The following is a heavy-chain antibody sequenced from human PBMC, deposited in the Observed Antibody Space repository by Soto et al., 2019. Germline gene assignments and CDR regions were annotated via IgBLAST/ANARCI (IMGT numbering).Heavy chain of an antibody. CDR3: ARDRGVDTAMAGGYYYGMDV. J-gene: IGHJ6*02. CDR2: IIPIFATA. V-gene: IGHV1-69*06. D-gene: IGHD5-18*01. Sequence: QVQLVQSGAEVKKPGSSVKVSCKASGGTFSSYAISWVRQAPGQGLEWMGGIIPIFATANSAQKFQGRVTITADKSTSTAYMELSSLRSEVTAVYYCARDRGVDTAMAGGYYYGMDVWGQGTTVTVSS. CDR1: GGTFSSYA.